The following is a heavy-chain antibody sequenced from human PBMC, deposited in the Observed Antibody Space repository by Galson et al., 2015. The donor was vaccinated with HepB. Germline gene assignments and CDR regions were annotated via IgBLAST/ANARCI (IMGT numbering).Heavy chain of an antibody. D-gene: IGHD3-22*01. J-gene: IGHJ4*02. V-gene: IGHV1-2*04. CDR1: GYTFTGYY. CDR2: INPNSGGT. CDR3: ARAQYYYDSSGYREGGLGD. Sequence: SLKVSCEASGYTFTGYYMHWVRQAPGQGLEWMGWINPNSGGTNYAQTFQGWVTMTRDKSISTPYMELSRLRADDTAVYYCARAQYYYDSSGYREGGLGDWGQGTLVTVSS.